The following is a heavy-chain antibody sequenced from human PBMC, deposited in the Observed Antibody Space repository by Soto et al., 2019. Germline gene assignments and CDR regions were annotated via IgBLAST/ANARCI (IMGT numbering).Heavy chain of an antibody. CDR2: INPNSGGT. CDR3: ARGYCSGGSCYSEFDH. Sequence: ASVKVFCKASGYTFTGYYMHWVRQAPGQGLEWMGWINPNSGGTNYAQKFQGWVTMTRDTSISTAYMELSRLRSDDTAVYYCARGYCSGGSCYSEFDHWGQGTLVTVSS. J-gene: IGHJ4*02. D-gene: IGHD2-15*01. V-gene: IGHV1-2*04. CDR1: GYTFTGYY.